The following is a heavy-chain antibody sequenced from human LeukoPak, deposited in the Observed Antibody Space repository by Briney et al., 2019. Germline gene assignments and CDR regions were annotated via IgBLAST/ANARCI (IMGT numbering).Heavy chain of an antibody. CDR3: ARRVDGSIDY. CDR2: IIPIFGTA. J-gene: IGHJ4*02. V-gene: IGHV1-69*13. Sequence: ASVTVSCKASGGTFSSYAISWVRQAPGQGLEWMGGIIPIFGTANYAQNFQGRVTITADESTSTAYLELSSLRSEDTAVYYCARRVDGSIDYWGQGTLLTVSS. CDR1: GGTFSSYA. D-gene: IGHD2-15*01.